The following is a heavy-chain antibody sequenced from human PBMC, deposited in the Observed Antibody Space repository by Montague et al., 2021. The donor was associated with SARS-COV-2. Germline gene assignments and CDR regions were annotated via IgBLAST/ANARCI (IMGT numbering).Heavy chain of an antibody. CDR1: GFTFSSYA. CDR3: ARDGDIVVVNDAFDI. CDR2: ISYDGSNK. V-gene: IGHV3-30-3*01. Sequence: SLRLSCAASGFTFSSYAMHWVRQAPGKGLEWVAVISYDGSNKYYADSVKGRFTISRDNSKNTLYLQMNSLRAEDTAVYYCARDGDIVVVNDAFDIWGQGTMGPLFS. D-gene: IGHD2-2*01. J-gene: IGHJ3*02.